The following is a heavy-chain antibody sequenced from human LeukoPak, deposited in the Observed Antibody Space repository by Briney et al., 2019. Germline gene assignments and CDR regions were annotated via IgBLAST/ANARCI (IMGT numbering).Heavy chain of an antibody. J-gene: IGHJ4*02. CDR1: GGSFSGHY. Sequence: SETLSLTCAVYGGSFSGHYWSWIRQPPGKGLEWIGEINHSGSTNYNPSLKSRVTISVDTSKNQFSLKLSSVTAADTAVYYCATRQGYWGQGTLVTVSS. CDR2: INHSGST. CDR3: ATRQGY. V-gene: IGHV4-34*01.